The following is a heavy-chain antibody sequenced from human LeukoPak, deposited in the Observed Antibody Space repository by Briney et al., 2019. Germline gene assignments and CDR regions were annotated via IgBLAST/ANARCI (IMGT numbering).Heavy chain of an antibody. V-gene: IGHV1-2*02. J-gene: IGHJ6*03. CDR2: INPNSGGT. Sequence: ASVTVSCTASGYTFTVYYMHWVRQAPGQGLEWMGWINPNSGGTNYAQKFQGRVTMTRDTSISTAYMELSRLRSDDTAVYYCARDHSNDFWSGSGPLYYMDVWGKGTTVTVSS. CDR3: ARDHSNDFWSGSGPLYYMDV. CDR1: GYTFTVYY. D-gene: IGHD3-3*01.